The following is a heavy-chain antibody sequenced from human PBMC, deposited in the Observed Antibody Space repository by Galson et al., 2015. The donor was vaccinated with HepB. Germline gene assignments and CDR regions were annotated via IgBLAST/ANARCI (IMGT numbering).Heavy chain of an antibody. V-gene: IGHV3-30*18. Sequence: SLRLSCAASGFTFSSYGMHWVRQAPGKGLEWVAVISYDGSNQYYADSVKGRFTITRDTSKNTLYLQMNSLRAEDTAAYYCAKGGIPAAPFLSYYYYIDVWGKGTTVTVSS. D-gene: IGHD2-2*01. CDR3: AKGGIPAAPFLSYYYYIDV. CDR1: GFTFSSYG. J-gene: IGHJ6*03. CDR2: ISYDGSNQ.